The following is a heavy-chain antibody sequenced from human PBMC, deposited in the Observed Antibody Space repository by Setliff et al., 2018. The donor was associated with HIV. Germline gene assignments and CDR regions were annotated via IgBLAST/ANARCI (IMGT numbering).Heavy chain of an antibody. V-gene: IGHV4-39*07. CDR1: GGSISSSSYY. CDR3: ARSPRLRGGHNWFDP. J-gene: IGHJ5*02. Sequence: SETLSLTCTVSGGSISSSSYYWGWIRQPPGKGLEWIGSIYYSGSTYYNRSLKSRVTISVDTSKNQFSLKLSSVTAADTAVYYCARSPRLRGGHNWFDPWGQGTLVTVSS. D-gene: IGHD4-17*01. CDR2: IYYSGST.